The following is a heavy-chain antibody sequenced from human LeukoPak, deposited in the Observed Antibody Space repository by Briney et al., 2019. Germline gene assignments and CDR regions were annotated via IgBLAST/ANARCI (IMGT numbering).Heavy chain of an antibody. CDR1: GDSISRSTYY. J-gene: IGHJ4*02. Sequence: SETLSLTCTVSGDSISRSTYYWAWIRQPPGKGLEWIGSVYYGRSPYVNPSLESRATISVDTSKNHFSLKMSSVTAADTAVYYCARSSGTGTFSYWGQGTLVTVSS. D-gene: IGHD6-25*01. V-gene: IGHV4-39*02. CDR2: VYYGRSP. CDR3: ARSSGTGTFSY.